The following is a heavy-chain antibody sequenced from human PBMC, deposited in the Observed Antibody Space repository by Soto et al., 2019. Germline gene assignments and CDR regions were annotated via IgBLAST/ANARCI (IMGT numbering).Heavy chain of an antibody. Sequence: QVQLVQSGAEVKKPGASVKVSCKASGYTFTSYAMHWVRQAPGQRLEWMGWINAGNGNTKYSQKFQGRVTITRDTSASTAYMELSSLRSEDTAVYYCARDLGTAVAFDYWGQGTLVTVYS. V-gene: IGHV1-3*01. CDR2: INAGNGNT. CDR3: ARDLGTAVAFDY. J-gene: IGHJ4*02. CDR1: GYTFTSYA. D-gene: IGHD6-19*01.